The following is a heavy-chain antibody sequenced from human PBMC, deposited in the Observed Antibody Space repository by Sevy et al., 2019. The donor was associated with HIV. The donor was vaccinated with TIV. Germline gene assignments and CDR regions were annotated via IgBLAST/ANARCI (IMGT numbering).Heavy chain of an antibody. Sequence: GGSLRLSCAASGFTFSNYWMTWFRQAPGKGLEWVANINQNGSAKNYVDSVKGRFIISRDNAKKSLYLQMNSLRVEDTAIYYCANHVNGGHWGQGALVTVSS. CDR3: ANHVNGGH. D-gene: IGHD2-8*01. CDR1: GFTFSNYW. V-gene: IGHV3-7*01. CDR2: INQNGSAK. J-gene: IGHJ4*02.